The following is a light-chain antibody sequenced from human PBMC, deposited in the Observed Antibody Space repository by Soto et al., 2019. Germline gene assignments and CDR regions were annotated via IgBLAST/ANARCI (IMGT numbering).Light chain of an antibody. CDR3: QSYDDSLSGLV. CDR2: TNN. V-gene: IGLV1-40*01. Sequence: QPVLTQPPSVSGAPGQRVTISCTGSSSNLGAGYDVHWYQRLPGSAPKVLIYTNNNRPSGVPDRFSGSKSGTSASLAITGLQAEDEADYSCQSYDDSLSGLVFGGGTKLTVL. CDR1: SSNLGAGYD. J-gene: IGLJ2*01.